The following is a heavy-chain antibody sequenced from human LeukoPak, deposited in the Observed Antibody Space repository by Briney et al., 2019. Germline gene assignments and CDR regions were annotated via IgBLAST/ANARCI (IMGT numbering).Heavy chain of an antibody. Sequence: SETLSLTCTVSGGSISSYYWSWIRQPAGKGLEWIGRIYTSGSTNYNPSLKSRVAMSVDTSKNQFSLKLSSVTAADTAVYYCARDRNIVVVPAAWYFDLWSRGTLVTVSS. CDR3: ARDRNIVVVPAAWYFDL. CDR2: IYTSGST. V-gene: IGHV4-4*07. D-gene: IGHD2-2*01. J-gene: IGHJ2*01. CDR1: GGSISSYY.